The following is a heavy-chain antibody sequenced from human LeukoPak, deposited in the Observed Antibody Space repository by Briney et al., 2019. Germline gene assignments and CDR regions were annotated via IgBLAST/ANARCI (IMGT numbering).Heavy chain of an antibody. J-gene: IGHJ5*02. Sequence: GGSLRLSCAASGFTFSSYAMSWVRQAPGKGLEWVSAISGSGGSTYYADSVKGRFTISRDNSKNTLYLQMNSLKADDTAIYYCSREFYSKFDIWGQGTLVTASS. CDR1: GFTFSSYA. CDR2: ISGSGGST. D-gene: IGHD3-10*01. V-gene: IGHV3-23*01. CDR3: SREFYSKFDI.